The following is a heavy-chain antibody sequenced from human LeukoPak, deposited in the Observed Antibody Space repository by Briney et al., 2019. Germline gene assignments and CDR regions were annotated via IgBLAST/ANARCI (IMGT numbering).Heavy chain of an antibody. CDR2: ISPDGTTT. V-gene: IGHV3-74*01. Sequence: GGSLRLSCAASGFTFSNSWMHWVRQAPGKGLVWVSGISPDGTTTNYADSVKGRFTISRDNAKDTLYLQMNSLRAEDTAVYYCMRSFDYWGQGTLVTVSS. J-gene: IGHJ4*02. CDR1: GFTFSNSW. CDR3: MRSFDY.